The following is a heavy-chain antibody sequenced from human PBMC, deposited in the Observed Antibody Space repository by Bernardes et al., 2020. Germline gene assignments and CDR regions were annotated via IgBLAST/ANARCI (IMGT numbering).Heavy chain of an antibody. Sequence: SETLSLTCTVSGGSVSSGSYYWSWIRQPPGKGLEWIGYIYYSGSTNYNPSLKSRVTISVDTSKNQFSLKLSSVTAADTAVYYCATSNYDDSSGYYVAYWGQGTLVTVSS. J-gene: IGHJ4*02. CDR3: ATSNYDDSSGYYVAY. CDR2: IYYSGST. D-gene: IGHD3-22*01. CDR1: GGSVSSGSYY. V-gene: IGHV4-61*01.